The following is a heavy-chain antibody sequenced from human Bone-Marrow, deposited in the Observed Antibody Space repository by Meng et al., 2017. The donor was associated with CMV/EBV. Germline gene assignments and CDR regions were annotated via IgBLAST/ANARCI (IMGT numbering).Heavy chain of an antibody. V-gene: IGHV4-34*01. CDR3: ASESATYLGGRIYYHGMDV. CDR1: GGSFNAYY. D-gene: IGHD1-26*01. J-gene: IGHJ6*02. CDR2: INHSGST. Sequence: SETLSLTCTVYGGSFNAYYYNWFRQAPGKGLEWIGEINHSGSTNYNPSLKSRVTISVDKSKNQFSLRLTSVTAADTAVYYCASESATYLGGRIYYHGMDVWGQGTTVTGSS.